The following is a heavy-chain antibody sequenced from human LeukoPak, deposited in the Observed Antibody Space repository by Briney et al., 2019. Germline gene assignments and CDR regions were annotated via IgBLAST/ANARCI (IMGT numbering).Heavy chain of an antibody. CDR2: INPNSGGT. CDR3: ARLRMSSSPRGFDY. Sequence: ASVKVSCKASGYTFTGYYMHWVRQAPGQGLEWMGWINPNSGGTNYAQKFQGRVTMTRDTSISTAYMKLSRLRSDDTAVYYCARLRMSSSPRGFDYSGQGTLVTASS. J-gene: IGHJ4*02. D-gene: IGHD6-6*01. CDR1: GYTFTGYY. V-gene: IGHV1-2*02.